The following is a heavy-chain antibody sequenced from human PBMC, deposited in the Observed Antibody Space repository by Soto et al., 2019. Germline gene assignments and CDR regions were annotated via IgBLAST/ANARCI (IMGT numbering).Heavy chain of an antibody. Sequence: QVQLVQSGAEVKKPGSSVKVSCKTSGGTFGSYTLSWVRQAPGQGLEWVGGIIPILGIANHTQKFQGRITITADKSTNIAYMELSSLRSEDTAVYYCAIVGPFDYWGHGTLVTVSS. J-gene: IGHJ4*01. CDR2: IIPILGIA. CDR1: GGTFGSYT. D-gene: IGHD2-15*01. V-gene: IGHV1-69*02. CDR3: AIVGPFDY.